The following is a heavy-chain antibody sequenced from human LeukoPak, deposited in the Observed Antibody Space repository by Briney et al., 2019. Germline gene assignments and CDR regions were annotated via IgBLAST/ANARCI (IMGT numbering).Heavy chain of an antibody. J-gene: IGHJ5*02. D-gene: IGHD6-13*01. V-gene: IGHV4-39*01. Sequence: SETLSLTCTVSGGSISSSSYYWGWIRQPPGKGLEWIGSIYYSGSTYYNPSLKSRVTISVDTSKNQFSLKLSSVTAADTAVYYCARQQSTGYSSSWYLGLHWFDPWGQGTLVTVSP. CDR3: ARQQSTGYSSSWYLGLHWFDP. CDR2: IYYSGST. CDR1: GGSISSSSYY.